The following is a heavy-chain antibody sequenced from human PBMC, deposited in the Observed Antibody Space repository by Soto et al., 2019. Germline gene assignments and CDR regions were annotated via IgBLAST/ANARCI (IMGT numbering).Heavy chain of an antibody. Sequence: QVQLVESGGGLVKPGGSLRLSCAASGFTFSDYYMSWIRQAPGEGLEWISYISRSGGTINYADSAKGRFLISRDDAKNSLYLQMNSLRAEDTAVYYCARDGSRYCSSSTCYSGFYYYGLDVWGQGTTVTVSS. CDR3: ARDGSRYCSSSTCYSGFYYYGLDV. V-gene: IGHV3-11*01. J-gene: IGHJ6*02. CDR2: ISRSGGTI. CDR1: GFTFSDYY. D-gene: IGHD2-2*01.